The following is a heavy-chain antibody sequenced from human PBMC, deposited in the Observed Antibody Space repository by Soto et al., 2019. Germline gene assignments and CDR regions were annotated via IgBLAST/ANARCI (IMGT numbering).Heavy chain of an antibody. J-gene: IGHJ6*02. D-gene: IGHD6-13*01. CDR2: ISSGGEYF. Sequence: EVQLVESGGGLVKPGGSLRLSCAASGLSFRTYGMNWVRQAPGKGLEWVSSISSGGEYFDYAESVKGRLTISRDNAKNSLYLQLDSLRVEDTAVYYCATDGAAGAALGVWGQGTTVTVSS. V-gene: IGHV3-21*01. CDR3: ATDGAAGAALGV. CDR1: GLSFRTYG.